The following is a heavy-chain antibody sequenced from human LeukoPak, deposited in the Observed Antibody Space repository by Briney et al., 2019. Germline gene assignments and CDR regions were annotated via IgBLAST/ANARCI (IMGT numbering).Heavy chain of an antibody. V-gene: IGHV1-69*13. Sequence: ASVKVSCKASGGTFSSYAISWVRQAPGQGLEWMGGIIPIFGTANYAQKFQGRVTITADESTSTAYMELSSLRSEDTAAYYCARDLGRDGYNAPFDYWDQGTLVTVSS. D-gene: IGHD5-24*01. CDR3: ARDLGRDGYNAPFDY. J-gene: IGHJ4*02. CDR2: IIPIFGTA. CDR1: GGTFSSYA.